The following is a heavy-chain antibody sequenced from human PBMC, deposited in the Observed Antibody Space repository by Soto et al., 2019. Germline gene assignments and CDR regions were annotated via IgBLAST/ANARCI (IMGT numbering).Heavy chain of an antibody. CDR1: GFTFSDYA. Sequence: VQLVESGGGVDQPGRSLRLSCAASGFTFSDYAMYWVRQAPGTGLGWVAVVSHDGRNTHYADSVKGRFAISRDSSKNTVSLEMTSRRAEDAAVYYCAKGGRQWLVTSDFNYWGQGALVTVSS. D-gene: IGHD6-19*01. J-gene: IGHJ4*02. V-gene: IGHV3-30*18. CDR3: AKGGRQWLVTSDFNY. CDR2: VSHDGRNT.